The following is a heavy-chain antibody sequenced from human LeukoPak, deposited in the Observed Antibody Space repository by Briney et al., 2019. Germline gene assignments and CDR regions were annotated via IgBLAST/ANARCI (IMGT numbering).Heavy chain of an antibody. J-gene: IGHJ5*02. V-gene: IGHV4-59*01. Sequence: SETLSLTCTVSGGSISSYYWSWIRQPPGKGLEWIGYIYYSGSTNYNPSLKSRATISVETSKNQFSLKLSSVTAADTAVYYCARGYGITAAGGWFDPWGQGTLVTVSS. D-gene: IGHD6-13*01. CDR2: IYYSGST. CDR1: GGSISSYY. CDR3: ARGYGITAAGGWFDP.